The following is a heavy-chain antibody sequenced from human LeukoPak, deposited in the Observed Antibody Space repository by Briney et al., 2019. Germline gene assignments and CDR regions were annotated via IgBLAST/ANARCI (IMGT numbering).Heavy chain of an antibody. Sequence: GASVKVSCKASGYTFTSYYMHWVRQAPGQGLEWMGIINPSGGSTSYAQKFQGRVTMTEDTSTDTAYMELSSLRSEDTAVYYCATGPILQGYYEISYWGQGTLVTVSS. CDR1: GYTFTSYY. CDR2: INPSGGST. D-gene: IGHD3-22*01. V-gene: IGHV1-46*01. CDR3: ATGPILQGYYEISY. J-gene: IGHJ4*02.